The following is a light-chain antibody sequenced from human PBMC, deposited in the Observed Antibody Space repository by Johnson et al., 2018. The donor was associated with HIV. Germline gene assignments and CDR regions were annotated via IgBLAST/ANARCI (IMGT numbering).Light chain of an antibody. Sequence: SVLTQPPSVSAAPGQKVTISCSGSSSNIGNNYVSWYQQLPGTAPKLLIYENNKRPSGIPDRFSGSKSGTSATLGITGLQTWDEADYYCGTWDSSLSAHYVFGTGTKVTVL. CDR3: GTWDSSLSAHYV. CDR1: SSNIGNNY. V-gene: IGLV1-51*02. CDR2: ENN. J-gene: IGLJ1*01.